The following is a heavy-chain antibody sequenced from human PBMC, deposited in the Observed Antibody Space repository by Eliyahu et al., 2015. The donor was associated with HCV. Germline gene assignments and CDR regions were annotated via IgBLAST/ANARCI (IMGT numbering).Heavy chain of an antibody. CDR2: IRGSGATT. CDR3: AKDREVYYFDY. V-gene: IGHV3-23*01. J-gene: IGHJ4*02. CDR1: GFSFSSYA. Sequence: EVQLMESGGGLVQPGGSLRLXCAASGFSFSSYAMSWVRQAPGRGLEWVSGIRGSGATTNYADSVKGRFTISRDNSKNTLYLQMNSLRAEDTAVYYCAKDREVYYFDYWGQGILVTVSS. D-gene: IGHD3-16*01.